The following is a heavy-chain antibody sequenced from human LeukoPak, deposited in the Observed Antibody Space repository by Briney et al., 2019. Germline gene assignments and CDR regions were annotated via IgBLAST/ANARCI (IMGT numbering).Heavy chain of an antibody. Sequence: GGSLRLSCVASGFTFSSYWMHWVRQAPGKGLVWVSRINSDGSSTNYADSVKGRFTISRDNAKNTLFLQMNSLRAEDTAVYYCAREHYNYYDNSGSIDYWGQGTLVTVSS. CDR2: INSDGSST. V-gene: IGHV3-74*01. J-gene: IGHJ4*02. CDR1: GFTFSSYW. D-gene: IGHD3-22*01. CDR3: AREHYNYYDNSGSIDY.